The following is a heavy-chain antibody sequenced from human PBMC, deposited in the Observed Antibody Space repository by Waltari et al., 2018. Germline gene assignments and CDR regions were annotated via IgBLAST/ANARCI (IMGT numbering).Heavy chain of an antibody. D-gene: IGHD6-13*01. V-gene: IGHV3-23*01. J-gene: IGHJ5*02. CDR2: IVSSGTNT. Sequence: EVQLLESGGGLVQPGGSLRLSCAASGFTFSNYAMNWVRQAPGKGMEGVSTIVSSGTNTYYADSVKGRFTISRDNSMNTLYLQMNSLRAEDTAIYYCAKYQQRLGEGSWGQGTLVTVSS. CDR1: GFTFSNYA. CDR3: AKYQQRLGEGS.